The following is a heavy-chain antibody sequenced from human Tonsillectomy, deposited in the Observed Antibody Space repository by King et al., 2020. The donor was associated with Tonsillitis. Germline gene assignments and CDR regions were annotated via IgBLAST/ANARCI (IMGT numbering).Heavy chain of an antibody. Sequence: VQLVESGGGVVQPGRSLRLSCAASGFKFRSYGMHWIRQAPGKGLEWVAVTSSDESDKFYADAVKGRFTISRDNSKNTLYLHMNSLRPEDTAVYYCASDGDDFHWGQGTLVTVSS. V-gene: IGHV3-30-3*01. D-gene: IGHD4-17*01. J-gene: IGHJ4*02. CDR1: GFKFRSYG. CDR2: TSSDESDK. CDR3: ASDGDDFH.